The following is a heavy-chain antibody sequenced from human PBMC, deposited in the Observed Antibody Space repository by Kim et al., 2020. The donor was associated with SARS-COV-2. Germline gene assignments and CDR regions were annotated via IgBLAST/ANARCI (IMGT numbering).Heavy chain of an antibody. V-gene: IGHV4-39*01. Sequence: SETLSLTCNVSGGSISNSRYYWGWMRQPPGKGLEWIGSVYSTWSTYYHPSLKSRLTILVDTSKNQFSLRLTSVTAADTAMYYCALRFIDYGGHSLWGQGT. CDR1: GGSISNSRYY. D-gene: IGHD4-17*01. J-gene: IGHJ4*02. CDR3: ALRFIDYGGHSL. CDR2: VYSTWST.